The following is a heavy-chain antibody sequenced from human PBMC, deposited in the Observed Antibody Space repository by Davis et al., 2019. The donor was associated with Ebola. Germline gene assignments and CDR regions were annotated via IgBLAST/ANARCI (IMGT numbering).Heavy chain of an antibody. CDR1: GFTFTTST. CDR2: ISGSGKTT. Sequence: PGGSLRLSCVASGFTFTTSTMHWVRQAPGKGLEWVSSISGSGKTTYYADSVEGRFTIFRDNSKNTLSLQMNSVRGEDTAVYFCAKDKGFWVPPDYFGPWGQGVQVTVSS. CDR3: AKDKGFWVPPDYFGP. J-gene: IGHJ5*02. V-gene: IGHV3-23*01. D-gene: IGHD3-16*01.